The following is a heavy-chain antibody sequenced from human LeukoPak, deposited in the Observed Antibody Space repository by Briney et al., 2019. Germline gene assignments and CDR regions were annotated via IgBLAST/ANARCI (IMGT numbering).Heavy chain of an antibody. CDR3: ARVNTKLLVGYFDY. CDR1: GFTLNPYA. D-gene: IGHD6-19*01. V-gene: IGHV3-30*04. Sequence: GGSLRLSCEAPGFTLNPYAMRWVRQAPGKGLEWVAIISSDGRNKAYADSLKGRFNVHRDNSKNMMFLEMNSLRVEDTAVYYCARVNTKLLVGYFDYWGQGTLVTVSS. CDR2: ISSDGRNK. J-gene: IGHJ4*02.